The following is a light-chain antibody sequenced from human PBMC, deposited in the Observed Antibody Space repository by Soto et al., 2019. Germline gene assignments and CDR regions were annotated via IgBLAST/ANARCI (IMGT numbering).Light chain of an antibody. J-gene: IGLJ3*02. V-gene: IGLV1-40*01. Sequence: QLVLTQPPSVSGAPGQRVTISCTGTNSNIGAGYDVHWYQQLPGAAPKLLIYGNINRPSGVPDRLSVSKSGTSASLAITGLQAEDEADYYCQSYDATLSGWVFGGGTKLTVL. CDR2: GNI. CDR1: NSNIGAGYD. CDR3: QSYDATLSGWV.